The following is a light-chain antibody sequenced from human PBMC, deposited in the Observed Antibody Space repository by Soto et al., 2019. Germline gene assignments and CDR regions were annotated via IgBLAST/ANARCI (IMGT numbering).Light chain of an antibody. CDR2: EVS. CDR1: SSDVGGYNY. V-gene: IGLV2-8*01. CDR3: SSYAGSNNPYV. J-gene: IGLJ1*01. Sequence: QSALTQPPSASGSPGPSVTISCTGTSSDVGGYNYFSWYQQHPGKAPKLMIYEVSKRPSGVPDRFSGSKSGNTASLTVSGLQAEDEADYYCSSYAGSNNPYVFGTGTKLTVL.